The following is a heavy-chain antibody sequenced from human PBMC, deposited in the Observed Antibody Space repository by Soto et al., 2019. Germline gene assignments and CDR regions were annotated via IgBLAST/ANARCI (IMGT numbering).Heavy chain of an antibody. CDR1: GGSIRESGLY. Sequence: QMQLQESGPGLVKPSETLSLTCTVSGGSIRESGLYWGWIRQSPGKGLEWIGSIFFSGRTHYNPSLKSRVSISIDASKNQFSLNVISVTAAVTGVYYCVRSLMDVWGKGTTVTVSS. J-gene: IGHJ6*03. CDR3: VRSLMDV. V-gene: IGHV4-39*01. CDR2: IFFSGRT.